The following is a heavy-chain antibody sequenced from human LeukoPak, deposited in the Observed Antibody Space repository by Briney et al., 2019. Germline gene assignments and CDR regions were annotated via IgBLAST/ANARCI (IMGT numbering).Heavy chain of an antibody. CDR3: AELGITMIGGV. V-gene: IGHV3-23*01. D-gene: IGHD3-10*02. J-gene: IGHJ6*04. CDR2: ISDSGGTT. Sequence: PGGSLRLSCAASGFTFRTYAMAWVRRAPGKGLEWVSGISDSGGTTYYADSVKGRFTISRDNAKNSLYLQMNSLRAEDTAVYYCAELGITMIGGVWGKGTTVTISS. CDR1: GFTFRTYA.